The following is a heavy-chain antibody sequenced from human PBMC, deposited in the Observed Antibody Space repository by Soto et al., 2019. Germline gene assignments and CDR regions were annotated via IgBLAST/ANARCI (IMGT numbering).Heavy chain of an antibody. Sequence: PSETLSLTCTVSGGSISSSSYYWGWIRQPPGKGLEWIGSIYNSGSTYYNPSLKSRVTISVDTSKNQFSLKLSSVTAADTAVYYCARLLPTSLPFYTIFGVVISSNWFDPWGQGTQFTVSS. D-gene: IGHD3-3*01. V-gene: IGHV4-39*01. CDR1: GGSISSSSYY. J-gene: IGHJ5*02. CDR3: ARLLPTSLPFYTIFGVVISSNWFDP. CDR2: IYNSGST.